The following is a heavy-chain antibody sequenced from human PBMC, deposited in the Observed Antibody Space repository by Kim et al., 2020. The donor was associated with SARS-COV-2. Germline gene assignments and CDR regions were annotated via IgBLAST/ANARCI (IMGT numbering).Heavy chain of an antibody. J-gene: IGHJ3*02. D-gene: IGHD6-6*01. CDR3: ASNGYSSSSAAAFDI. CDR2: IIPIFGTA. V-gene: IGHV1-69*13. CDR1: GGTFSSYA. Sequence: SVKVSCKASGGTFSSYAISWVRQAPGQGLEWMGGIIPIFGTANYAQKFQGRVTITADESTSTAYMELSSLRSEDTAVYYCASNGYSSSSAAAFDICGQGTMVTVSS.